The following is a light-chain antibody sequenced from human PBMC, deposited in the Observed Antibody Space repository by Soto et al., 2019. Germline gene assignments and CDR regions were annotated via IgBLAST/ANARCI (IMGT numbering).Light chain of an antibody. CDR2: GAS. Sequence: TVLTPSPPTLSLSPAKRATLSCRASQSISSSYLAWYQQRPGQAPRLLIYGASSRATGIPDRFSGSGSGAEFTLTISRLEPEDFAVYYCQQYGSSSWTFGQGTKVDI. V-gene: IGKV3-20*01. J-gene: IGKJ1*01. CDR3: QQYGSSSWT. CDR1: QSISSSY.